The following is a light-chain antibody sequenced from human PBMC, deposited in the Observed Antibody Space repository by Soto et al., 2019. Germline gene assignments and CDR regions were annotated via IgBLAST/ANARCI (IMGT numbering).Light chain of an antibody. CDR2: DAS. CDR1: QRIVSW. CDR3: QQYNSYSRT. V-gene: IGKV1-5*01. Sequence: TQLTRPLSPLPALLETGSTITCRPIQRIVSWLAGYQQKPGKAPKLLIYDASSLESGVPSRFSGSGSGTEFTLTISSLQPDDFATYYCQQYNSYSRTFGQGTKVEIK. J-gene: IGKJ1*01.